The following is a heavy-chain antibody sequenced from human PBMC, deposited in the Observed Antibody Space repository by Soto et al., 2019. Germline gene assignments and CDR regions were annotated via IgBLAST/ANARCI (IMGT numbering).Heavy chain of an antibody. V-gene: IGHV1-69*06. D-gene: IGHD2-2*01. J-gene: IGHJ6*02. CDR2: IIPIFGTA. Sequence: QVQLVQSGAEVKKPGSSVKVSCKASGGTFSSYAISWVRQAPGQGLEWMGGIIPIFGTANYAQKFQGRVTITADKSTSTAYMELSSLRSDDTAVYYCARFHPIVVVPAANYYGMDVWGQGTTVTVSS. CDR1: GGTFSSYA. CDR3: ARFHPIVVVPAANYYGMDV.